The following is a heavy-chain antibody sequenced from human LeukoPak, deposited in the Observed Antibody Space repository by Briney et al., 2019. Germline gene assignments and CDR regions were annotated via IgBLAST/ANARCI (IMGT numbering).Heavy chain of an antibody. V-gene: IGHV4-34*01. Sequence: SETLSLTCAVYGESFSSYYWSWIRQPPGEGLEWIGEINHSGSTNYNPSLKSRVIISVDTSKNQFSLKLSSVTAADTAVYYCARVDYRDYSKDFDYWGQGTLVTVSS. CDR2: INHSGST. J-gene: IGHJ4*02. D-gene: IGHD4-17*01. CDR3: ARVDYRDYSKDFDY. CDR1: GESFSSYY.